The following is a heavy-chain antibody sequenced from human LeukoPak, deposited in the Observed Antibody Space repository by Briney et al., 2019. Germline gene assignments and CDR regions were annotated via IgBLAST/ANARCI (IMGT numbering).Heavy chain of an antibody. D-gene: IGHD1-26*01. Sequence: GGSLRLSCAASGFTFSSCAMSWVRQAPGKGLEWVANINQDGSEKYYVDSVKGRFTISRDNAKNSLYLQMNSLRAEDTAVYYCARGSGSYDYWGQGTLVTVSS. V-gene: IGHV3-7*03. CDR3: ARGSGSYDY. CDR2: INQDGSEK. J-gene: IGHJ4*02. CDR1: GFTFSSCA.